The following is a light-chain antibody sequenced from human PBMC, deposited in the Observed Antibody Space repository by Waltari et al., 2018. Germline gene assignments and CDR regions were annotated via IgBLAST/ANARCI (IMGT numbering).Light chain of an antibody. V-gene: IGLV3-16*01. CDR1: ALPKKS. Sequence: SYELTQPPSVSVSLGQMARITSSGEALPKKSAYWYQQKPGKLPVLVIYKDSERPSGIPERFSGASSGTIVTLTISGVQAEDEADYYCLSADSSGTYSPAVFGGGTQLTVL. CDR2: KDS. J-gene: IGLJ7*01. CDR3: LSADSSGTYSPAV.